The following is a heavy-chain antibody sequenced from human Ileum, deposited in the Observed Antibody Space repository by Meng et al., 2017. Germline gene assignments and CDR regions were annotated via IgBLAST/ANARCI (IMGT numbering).Heavy chain of an antibody. CDR1: GYSISSGFY. CDR2: FYHSGTT. CDR3: ATDRSTNWFYF. Sequence: GSLRLSCAVSGYSISSGFYWGWIRQSPGKGLEWIGSFYHSGTTFYNPSLKSRVTISVDTSKNQLSLKLTSVTAADTAVYYCATDRSTNWFYFWGQGTLVTVSS. J-gene: IGHJ5*01. V-gene: IGHV4-38-2*02. D-gene: IGHD2-15*01.